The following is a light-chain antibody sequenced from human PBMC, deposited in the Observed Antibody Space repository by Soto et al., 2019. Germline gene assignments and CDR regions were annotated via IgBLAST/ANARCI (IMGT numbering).Light chain of an antibody. CDR1: QSFSSSY. CDR3: QQYGSSPPT. Sequence: EIVLTQSPGTLSLSPGDSATLSCRASQSFSSSYLAWYQQKPGQAPRLLIYGASSRATGIPDRFSGSGSGTDFTLTISRLEPEDFAVYYCQQYGSSPPTFGQGTKVDI. CDR2: GAS. J-gene: IGKJ1*01. V-gene: IGKV3-20*01.